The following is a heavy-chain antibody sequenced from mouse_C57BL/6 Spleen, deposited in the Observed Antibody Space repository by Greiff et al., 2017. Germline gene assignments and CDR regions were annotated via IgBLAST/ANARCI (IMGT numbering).Heavy chain of an antibody. V-gene: IGHV1-52*01. CDR2: IDPSDSET. J-gene: IGHJ3*01. Sequence: QVQLQQPGAELVRPGSSVKLSCKASGYTFTSYWMHWVKQRPIQGLEWIGNIDPSDSETHYNQKFKDKATLTVDKSSSTAYMQLSSLTSEDSAVDYCARSYYSNYPFAYWGQGTLVTVSA. CDR3: ARSYYSNYPFAY. D-gene: IGHD2-5*01. CDR1: GYTFTSYW.